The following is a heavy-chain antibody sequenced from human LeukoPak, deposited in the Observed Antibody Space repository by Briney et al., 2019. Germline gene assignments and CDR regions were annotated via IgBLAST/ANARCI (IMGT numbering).Heavy chain of an antibody. CDR3: ARGPEFVRPYYDFWSGYLDAFDI. D-gene: IGHD3-3*01. J-gene: IGHJ3*02. V-gene: IGHV4-39*07. CDR1: GGSISSRGYY. Sequence: KSSETLSLTCTVSGGSISSRGYYWGWIRQPPGKGLEWIGSMYYSGSTYYNPSLKSRVTISVDTSKNQFSLKLSSVTAADTAVYYCARGPEFVRPYYDFWSGYLDAFDIWGQGTMVTVSS. CDR2: MYYSGST.